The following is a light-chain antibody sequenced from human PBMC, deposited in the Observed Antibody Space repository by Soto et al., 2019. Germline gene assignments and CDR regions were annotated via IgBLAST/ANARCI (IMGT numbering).Light chain of an antibody. CDR1: QSVSNNY. CDR2: GAS. Sequence: EIVLTQSPGTLSLSPMERATLSFRASQSVSNNYLAWYQRKPGQAPRLLIYGASNRATGIPDRFSGSGSGTDFTLTISRLETEDFAVYYCQQYGSSGTFGQRTKVDIK. J-gene: IGKJ1*01. CDR3: QQYGSSGT. V-gene: IGKV3-20*01.